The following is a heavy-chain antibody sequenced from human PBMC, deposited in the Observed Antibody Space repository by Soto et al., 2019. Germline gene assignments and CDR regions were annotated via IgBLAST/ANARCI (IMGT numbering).Heavy chain of an antibody. CDR3: VRQGIGNLHGLVDV. Sequence: QVQLQESGPGLVKPSETLSLTCTVSGGSIDGRNCAWIRQPPGKGLDWLGYVYYDGGSSYNPSVKSRLTLSMDTSKSQSSLQLRSVTAADSAVYYCVRQGIGNLHGLVDVWGRGTTVTVSS. J-gene: IGHJ6*02. V-gene: IGHV4-59*08. CDR1: GGSIDGRN. D-gene: IGHD3-10*01. CDR2: VYYDGGS.